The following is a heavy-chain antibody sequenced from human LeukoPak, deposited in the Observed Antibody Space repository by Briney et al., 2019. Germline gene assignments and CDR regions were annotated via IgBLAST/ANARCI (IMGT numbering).Heavy chain of an antibody. Sequence: ASVKVSCKASGYTFTGYYMHWVRQAPGQGLEWMGRINPNSGGTNYAQKFQGRVTMTRDTSISTAYMELSRLRSDDTAVYYCATPLNYYDSSGYPPGDLDYWGQGTLVTVSS. V-gene: IGHV1-2*06. CDR3: ATPLNYYDSSGYPPGDLDY. CDR1: GYTFTGYY. D-gene: IGHD3-22*01. CDR2: INPNSGGT. J-gene: IGHJ4*02.